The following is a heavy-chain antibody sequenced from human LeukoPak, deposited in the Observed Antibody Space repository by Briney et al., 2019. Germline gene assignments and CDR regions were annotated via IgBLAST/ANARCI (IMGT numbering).Heavy chain of an antibody. CDR3: ARRLNHDSSGYYPGHAFDI. CDR1: GGSFSGYY. D-gene: IGHD3-22*01. J-gene: IGHJ3*02. V-gene: IGHV4-39*01. Sequence: SETLSLTCAVYGGSFSGYYWGWIRQPPGKGLEWIGSIYYSGSTYYNPSLKSRVTISVDTSKNQFSLKLSSVTAADTAVYYCARRLNHDSSGYYPGHAFDIWGQGTMVTVSS. CDR2: IYYSGST.